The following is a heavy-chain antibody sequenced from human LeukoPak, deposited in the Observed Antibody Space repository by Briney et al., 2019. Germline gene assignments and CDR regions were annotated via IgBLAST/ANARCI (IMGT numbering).Heavy chain of an antibody. CDR2: MNPNSGNT. CDR1: GYTFTSYD. J-gene: IGHJ4*02. D-gene: IGHD3-10*01. Sequence: ASVKVSCKASGYTFTSYDINWVRQATGQGLEWMGWMNPNSGNTGYAQKFQGRVTITRNTSISTAYMELSSLRSEDTAVYYCAKEMGHSPHSSGTYWSDGGVGLDYWGQGTLVTVSS. CDR3: AKEMGHSPHSSGTYWSDGGVGLDY. V-gene: IGHV1-8*03.